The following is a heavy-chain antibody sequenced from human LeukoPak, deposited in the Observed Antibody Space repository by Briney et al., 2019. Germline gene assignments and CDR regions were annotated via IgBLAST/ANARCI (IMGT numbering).Heavy chain of an antibody. Sequence: KPSETLSLTCTVSGDSISSYYWSWIRQSPGKGLECIGYISSSGSTNYNPSLKSRVTISVDTSKNQFSLRLTSVTAADTAVYYCAHYDRRGWDAFDIWGQGTMVTVSS. CDR1: GDSISSYY. D-gene: IGHD4-17*01. J-gene: IGHJ3*02. CDR2: ISSSGST. V-gene: IGHV4-59*01. CDR3: AHYDRRGWDAFDI.